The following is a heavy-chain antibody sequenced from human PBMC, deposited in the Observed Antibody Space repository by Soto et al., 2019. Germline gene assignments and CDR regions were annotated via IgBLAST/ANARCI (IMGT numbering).Heavy chain of an antibody. V-gene: IGHV3-64*01. Sequence: PGGSLRLSCAASGFTFSSYAMHWVRQAPGKGLEYVSAISSNGGSTYYANSVKGRFTISRDNSKNTLYLQMGSLRAEDMAVYYCARDPHWWNAVLDYWGQGTLVTVSS. D-gene: IGHD1-1*01. CDR2: ISSNGGST. CDR3: ARDPHWWNAVLDY. CDR1: GFTFSSYA. J-gene: IGHJ4*02.